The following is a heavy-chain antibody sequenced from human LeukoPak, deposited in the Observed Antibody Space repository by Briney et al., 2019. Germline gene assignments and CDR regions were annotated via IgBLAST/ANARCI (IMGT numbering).Heavy chain of an antibody. J-gene: IGHJ4*02. D-gene: IGHD6-19*01. V-gene: IGHV3-11*01. Sequence: GGSLRLSCAASGFTFRDYYMSWIRQAPGKGLEWVSYISSSGSTIYYGDSVKGRFTISRDNAKNSLYLQMNSLRAEDTAVYYCARVSSGWSLDYWGQGTLVTVSS. CDR1: GFTFRDYY. CDR3: ARVSSGWSLDY. CDR2: ISSSGSTI.